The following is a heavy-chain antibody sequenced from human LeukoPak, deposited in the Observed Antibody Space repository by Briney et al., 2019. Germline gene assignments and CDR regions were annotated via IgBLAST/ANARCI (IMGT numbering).Heavy chain of an antibody. CDR2: IYDSGST. V-gene: IGHV4-39*01. J-gene: IGHJ5*02. CDR1: GGSISSSSHY. D-gene: IGHD6-13*01. Sequence: SETLSLTCTVSGGSISSSSHYWGWIRQPPGKGLEWIGSIYDSGSTYYNPSLKSRVTISVDTSKNQFSLKLTSMTAADTAVYYCARRAWGSSWYYWFDPWGQGTLVTVSS. CDR3: ARRAWGSSWYYWFDP.